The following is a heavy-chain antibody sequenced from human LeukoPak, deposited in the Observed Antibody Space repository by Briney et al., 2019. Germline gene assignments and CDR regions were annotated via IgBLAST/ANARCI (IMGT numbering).Heavy chain of an antibody. CDR3: AKCGERDYVWGSYRYSERYYFDY. CDR1: GFTFSSYA. Sequence: GGSLRLSFAAAGFTFSSYAMSWVRQAPGKGLEWVSAISGSGGSTYYADSVKGRFTISRDNSKNTVYLQMNSLRAEDTAVYYCAKCGERDYVWGSYRYSERYYFDYRGQGTLVTVSS. J-gene: IGHJ4*02. V-gene: IGHV3-23*01. CDR2: ISGSGGST. D-gene: IGHD3-16*02.